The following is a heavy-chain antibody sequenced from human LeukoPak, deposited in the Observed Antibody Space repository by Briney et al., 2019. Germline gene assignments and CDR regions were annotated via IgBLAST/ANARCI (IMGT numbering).Heavy chain of an antibody. CDR3: ARGTYYDGRPYGMDV. CDR1: GYTFTSYG. CDR2: INAGNGNT. J-gene: IGHJ6*02. Sequence: GASVKVSCKASGYTFTSYGMQWMRQAPGQGLEWMGWINAGNGNTKYSQKFQDRVTITRDTSARTAYMEVNSLRSEDTAVYYCARGTYYDGRPYGMDVWGQGTTVIVSS. D-gene: IGHD3-16*01. V-gene: IGHV1-3*01.